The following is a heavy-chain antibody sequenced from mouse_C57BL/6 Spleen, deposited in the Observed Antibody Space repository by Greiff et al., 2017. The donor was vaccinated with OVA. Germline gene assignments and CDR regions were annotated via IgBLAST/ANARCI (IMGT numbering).Heavy chain of an antibody. CDR3: ARDGGYFDV. CDR2: ISYDGSN. V-gene: IGHV3-6*01. J-gene: IGHJ1*03. CDR1: GYSIPSGYY. D-gene: IGHD2-3*01. Sequence: EVQLQQSGPGLVKPSQSLSLTCSVTGYSIPSGYYWNWIRQFPGNKLEWMGYISYDGSNNYNPSLKNRISITRDTSKNQFFLKLNSVTTEDTATYYCARDGGYFDVWGTGTTVTVSS.